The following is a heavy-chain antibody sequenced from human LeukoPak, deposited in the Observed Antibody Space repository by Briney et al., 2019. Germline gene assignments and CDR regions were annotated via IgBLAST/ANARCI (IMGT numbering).Heavy chain of an antibody. J-gene: IGHJ4*02. V-gene: IGHV4-34*01. D-gene: IGHD3-22*01. CDR3: ARVFYYDSSGYYRPYYFDY. CDR1: GGSFSGYY. CDR2: INHSGST. Sequence: SETLSLTCAVYGGSFSGYYWSWIRQPPGKGLEWIGEINHSGSTNYNPSLKSRVTISVDTYKNQFSLKLSSVTAADTAVYYCARVFYYDSSGYYRPYYFDYWGQGTLVTVSS.